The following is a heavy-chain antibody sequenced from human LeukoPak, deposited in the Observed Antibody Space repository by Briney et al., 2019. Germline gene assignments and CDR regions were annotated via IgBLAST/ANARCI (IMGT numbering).Heavy chain of an antibody. V-gene: IGHV1-69*01. Sequence: ASVKVSCKASGGTFSSYAISWVRQATGQGLEWMGGIIPIFGTANYAQKFQGRVTIAADESTSTAYMELSSLRSEDTAVYYCARPSVVAATAPFDYWGQGTLVTVSS. CDR1: GGTFSSYA. CDR2: IIPIFGTA. D-gene: IGHD2-15*01. CDR3: ARPSVVAATAPFDY. J-gene: IGHJ4*02.